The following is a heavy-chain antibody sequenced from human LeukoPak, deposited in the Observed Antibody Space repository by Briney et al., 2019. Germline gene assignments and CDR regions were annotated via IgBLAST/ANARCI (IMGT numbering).Heavy chain of an antibody. CDR2: IYYSGST. V-gene: IGHV4-59*01. D-gene: IGHD6-6*01. Sequence: SGTLSLTCTVSGVSISSYYWSWIRQPPGKGLEWIGYIYYSGSTNYNPSLKSRVTISVDTSKNQFSLKPSSVTAADTAVYYCARALEYSSSYYGMDVWGQGTTVTVSS. CDR3: ARALEYSSSYYGMDV. CDR1: GVSISSYY. J-gene: IGHJ6*02.